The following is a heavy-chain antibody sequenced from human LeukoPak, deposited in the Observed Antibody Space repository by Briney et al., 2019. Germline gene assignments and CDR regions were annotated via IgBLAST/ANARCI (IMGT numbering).Heavy chain of an antibody. J-gene: IGHJ4*02. Sequence: SETLSLTCAVYGGSFSGYYRSWIRQPPGKGLEWIGEINHSGSTNYNPSLKSRVTISVDTSKNQFSLQLSSVTAADTAVYYCARAMVRGAPSNFDYWGQGTLVTVSS. CDR3: ARAMVRGAPSNFDY. V-gene: IGHV4-34*01. D-gene: IGHD3-10*01. CDR1: GGSFSGYY. CDR2: INHSGST.